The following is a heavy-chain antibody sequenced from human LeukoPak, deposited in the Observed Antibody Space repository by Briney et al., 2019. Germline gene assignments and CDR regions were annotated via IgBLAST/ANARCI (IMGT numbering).Heavy chain of an antibody. CDR1: GGTFSSYA. J-gene: IGHJ4*02. Sequence: GASVKVSCKASGGTFSSYAISWVRQAPGQGLEWMGGIIPIFGTANYAQKFQGRVTITTDESTSTAYMELSSLRSKDTAVYCCARSGTDYDFWSGYYPGGYWGQGTLVTVSS. CDR3: ARSGTDYDFWSGYYPGGY. D-gene: IGHD3-3*01. V-gene: IGHV1-69*05. CDR2: IIPIFGTA.